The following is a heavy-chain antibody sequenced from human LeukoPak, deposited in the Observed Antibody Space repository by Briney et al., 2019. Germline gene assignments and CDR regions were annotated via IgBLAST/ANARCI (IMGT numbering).Heavy chain of an antibody. D-gene: IGHD1-26*01. CDR2: IIPIFGTA. CDR3: ARTRWELTGAFDI. CDR1: GGTFSSYA. Sequence: GASVKVSCKASGGTFSSYAISWVRQAPGQGLEWMGRIIPIFGTANYAQKFQGRVTITTDEPTSTAYMELSSLRSEDTAVYYCARTRWELTGAFDIWGQGTMVTVSS. J-gene: IGHJ3*02. V-gene: IGHV1-69*05.